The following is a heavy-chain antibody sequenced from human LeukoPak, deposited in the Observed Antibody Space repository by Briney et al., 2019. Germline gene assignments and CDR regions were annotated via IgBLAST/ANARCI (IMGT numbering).Heavy chain of an antibody. CDR3: SSSGSRRGGGY. CDR1: GVSMSSGAFY. V-gene: IGHV4-31*03. J-gene: IGHJ4*02. Sequence: SQTLSLTCTVSGVSMSSGAFYWSWIRQHPGKGLEWIGYIYYSGSTYYNPSLKSRVTISVDTSKNQFSLKLSSVTAADTAVYYCSSSGSRRGGGYWGQGTLVTVSS. D-gene: IGHD3-10*01. CDR2: IYYSGST.